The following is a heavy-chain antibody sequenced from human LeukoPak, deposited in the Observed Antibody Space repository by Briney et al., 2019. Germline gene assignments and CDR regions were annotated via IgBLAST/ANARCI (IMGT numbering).Heavy chain of an antibody. CDR1: GYSISSGYY. J-gene: IGHJ6*03. Sequence: SETLSLTRAVSGYSISSGYYWGWIRQPPGKGLEWIGSSYHSGSTYYNPSLKSRVTISVDTSKNQFSLKLSSVTAADTAVYYCARGPSGYSTPYYYYYMDVWGKGTTVTVSS. CDR2: SYHSGST. CDR3: ARGPSGYSTPYYYYYMDV. V-gene: IGHV4-38-2*01. D-gene: IGHD2-15*01.